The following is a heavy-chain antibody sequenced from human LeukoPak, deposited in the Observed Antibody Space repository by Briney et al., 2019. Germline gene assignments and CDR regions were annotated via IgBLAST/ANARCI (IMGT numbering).Heavy chain of an antibody. Sequence: PSETLSLTCAVYGGSFSGYYWSWIRQPPGKGLEWIGEINHSGSTNYNPSLKSRVTISVDTSKNQFSLKLSSVTAADTAVYYCARGDQEARSPTTLHFDYWGQGTLVTVSS. D-gene: IGHD4-11*01. J-gene: IGHJ4*02. CDR1: GGSFSGYY. CDR3: ARGDQEARSPTTLHFDY. CDR2: INHSGST. V-gene: IGHV4-34*01.